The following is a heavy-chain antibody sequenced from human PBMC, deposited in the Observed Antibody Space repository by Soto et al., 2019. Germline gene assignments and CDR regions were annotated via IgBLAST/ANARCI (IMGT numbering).Heavy chain of an antibody. D-gene: IGHD1-26*01. CDR1: CSSSTSYY. V-gene: IGHV4-59*08. Sequence: PSETLSITCTVACSSSTSYYWSWILQPPGKGLDWIGYIYYSGSTNYNPSLKSRVTISVDTSKNQFSLKLSSVTAADTAVYYCARQYGGSYADYWGQGTLVTVS. J-gene: IGHJ4*02. CDR3: ARQYGGSYADY. CDR2: IYYSGST.